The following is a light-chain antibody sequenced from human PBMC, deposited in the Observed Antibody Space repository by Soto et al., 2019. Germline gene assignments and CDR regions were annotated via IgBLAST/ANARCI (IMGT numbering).Light chain of an antibody. J-gene: IGKJ1*01. CDR3: KQRSNCPQT. V-gene: IGKV3-11*01. CDR2: ESS. Sequence: EIVLTQSPATLSLSPGERATLSCRASQTVANYLDWYQQKPGQAHRLLIYESSNRATGIAARFSGSGSGTDFTLTISSLEPEDFAVYYCKQRSNCPQTCGQGTKVDI. CDR1: QTVANY.